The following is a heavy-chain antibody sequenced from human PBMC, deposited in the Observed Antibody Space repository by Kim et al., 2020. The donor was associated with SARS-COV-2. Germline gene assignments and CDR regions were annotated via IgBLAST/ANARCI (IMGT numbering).Heavy chain of an antibody. V-gene: IGHV3-23*03. CDR3: AKGPRGYDILTAYYYYG. J-gene: IGHJ6*01. D-gene: IGHD3-9*01. CDR2: IYSGGSST. Sequence: GGSLRLSCAASGFTFSSYAMSWVRQAPGKGLEWVSVIYSGGSSTYYADSMKGRFTISRDNSKNTLYLQMNSLRAEDTAVYYCAKGPRGYDILTAYYYYG. CDR1: GFTFSSYA.